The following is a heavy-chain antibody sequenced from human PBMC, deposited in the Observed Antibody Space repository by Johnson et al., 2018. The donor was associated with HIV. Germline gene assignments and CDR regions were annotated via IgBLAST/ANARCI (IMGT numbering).Heavy chain of an antibody. CDR1: GFTFSSYA. V-gene: IGHV3-30-3*01. J-gene: IGHJ3*02. D-gene: IGHD2-8*02. CDR2: LSYDGSNK. Sequence: QMLLVESGGDVVQPGRSLRLSCTASGFTFSSYALHWVRQAPGKGLEWVAVLSYDGSNKYYADSVKGRFTISRDNSKNTLYLQMNSLRAEDTAVYYCARDCTGGVCLNDAFDIWGQGTMVTVSS. CDR3: ARDCTGGVCLNDAFDI.